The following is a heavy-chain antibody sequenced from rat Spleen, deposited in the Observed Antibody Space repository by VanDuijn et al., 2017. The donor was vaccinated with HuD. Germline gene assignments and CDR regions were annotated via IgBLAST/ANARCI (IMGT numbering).Heavy chain of an antibody. CDR3: ARDYYGYNFDY. V-gene: IGHV2-30*01. CDR1: GFSLTNYN. Sequence: QVQLKESGPGLVQPSQTLSLTCTVSGFSLTNYNMHWIRQPAGKGLEWMGLMWTGGRTEYTSALRSRLIISRDTSTNQFFLKMNSVQTEDIATYYCARDYYGYNFDYWGQGVMVTVSS. CDR2: MWTGGRT. D-gene: IGHD1-9*01. J-gene: IGHJ2*01.